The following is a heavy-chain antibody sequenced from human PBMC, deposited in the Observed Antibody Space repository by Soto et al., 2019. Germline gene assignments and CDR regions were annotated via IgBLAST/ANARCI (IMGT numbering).Heavy chain of an antibody. CDR2: ISTDNGNT. J-gene: IGHJ3*02. CDR3: ARYKDSSGYYYVIDAFDI. V-gene: IGHV1-18*01. CDR1: GYTFTNSG. Sequence: GASVKVSCKASGYTFTNSGISWVRQAPGQGLEWMGWISTDNGNTNYAQHLQGRVSMTTDTSTSTAYMDLRSLRSDDTAVYYCARYKDSSGYYYVIDAFDIWGQGTMVTVSS. D-gene: IGHD3-22*01.